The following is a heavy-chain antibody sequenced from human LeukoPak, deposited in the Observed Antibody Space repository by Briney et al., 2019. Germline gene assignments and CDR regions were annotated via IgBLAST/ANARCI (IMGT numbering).Heavy chain of an antibody. J-gene: IGHJ4*02. CDR1: GFTFTSYE. D-gene: IGHD5-24*01. V-gene: IGHV3-48*03. Sequence: GGSLRLSCAASGFTFTSYEMNWVRQAPGKGLEWISYISTSGSIIHYADSVKGRFTFSRDNAKNSLYLQMNSLRAEDTAVYYCARGDRYDEYYFDYWGQGTLVTVSS. CDR3: ARGDRYDEYYFDY. CDR2: ISTSGSII.